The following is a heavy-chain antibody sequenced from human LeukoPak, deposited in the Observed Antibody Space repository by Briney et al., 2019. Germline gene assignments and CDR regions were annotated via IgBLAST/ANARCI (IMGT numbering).Heavy chain of an antibody. D-gene: IGHD6-13*01. V-gene: IGHV4-38-2*02. CDR2: IYHSGST. CDR1: GYSISSGYY. J-gene: IGHJ4*02. Sequence: SETLSLTCTVSGYSISSGYYWGWIRQPPGKGLEWIGSIYHSGSTYYNPSLKSRVTISVDTSKNQFSLKLGSVTAADTAVYYCARVYSSSWYYFDYWGQGTLVTVSS. CDR3: ARVYSSSWYYFDY.